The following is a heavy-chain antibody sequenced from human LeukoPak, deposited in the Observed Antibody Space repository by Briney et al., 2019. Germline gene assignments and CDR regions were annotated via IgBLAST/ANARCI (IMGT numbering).Heavy chain of an antibody. CDR2: ISGNSGAT. D-gene: IGHD4-11*01. V-gene: IGHV3-23*01. Sequence: GGSLRLSCATSGFTFSSYPMSWVRQAPGRGLEWVSVISGNSGATYYAGSVKGRFTISRDNAKNTVYLQMNNLRGEDTALYYCSKAGDTNYYRHGDYWGQGTLVTVSS. CDR3: SKAGDTNYYRHGDY. CDR1: GFTFSSYP. J-gene: IGHJ4*02.